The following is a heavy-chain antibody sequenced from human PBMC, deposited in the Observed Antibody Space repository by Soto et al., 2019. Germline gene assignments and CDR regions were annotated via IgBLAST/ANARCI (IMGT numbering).Heavy chain of an antibody. D-gene: IGHD3-22*01. CDR2: INPNSGGT. CDR1: GYTFTGYY. Sequence: QVQLVQSGAEVKKPGASVKVSCKASGYTFTGYYMHWVRQAPGQGLEWMGWINPNSGGTNYAQKFQGWVTMTRDTSISTAYRELSRLRSDDTAVYYCARGGFGGALYYYYGMDVWGQGTTVTVSS. V-gene: IGHV1-2*04. CDR3: ARGGFGGALYYYYGMDV. J-gene: IGHJ6*02.